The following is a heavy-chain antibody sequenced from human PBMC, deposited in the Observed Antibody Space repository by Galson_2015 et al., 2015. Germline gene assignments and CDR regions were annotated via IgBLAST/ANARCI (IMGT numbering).Heavy chain of an antibody. V-gene: IGHV3-30*18. CDR3: AKASDNYDILTPFDY. CDR2: ISYDGSNK. D-gene: IGHD3-9*01. J-gene: IGHJ4*02. CDR1: GFTFSSYG. Sequence: SLRLSCAASGFTFSSYGMHWVRQAPGKGLEWVAVISYDGSNKYYVDSVKGRFTISRDNSKNTLYLQMNSLRAEDTAVYYCAKASDNYDILTPFDYWGQGTLVTVSS.